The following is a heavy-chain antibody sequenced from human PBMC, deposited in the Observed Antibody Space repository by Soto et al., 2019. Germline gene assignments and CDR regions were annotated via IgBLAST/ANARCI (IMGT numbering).Heavy chain of an antibody. V-gene: IGHV3-11*01. CDR2: ISSSGSTI. CDR3: ARPQPRIAALTDAFDI. D-gene: IGHD6-6*01. Sequence: GGSLRLSCAASGFTFSDYYMSWIRQAPGKGLEWVSYISSSGSTIYYADSVKGRFTISRDNAKNSLYLQMNSLRAEDTAVYYCARPQPRIAALTDAFDIWGQGTMVTASS. J-gene: IGHJ3*02. CDR1: GFTFSDYY.